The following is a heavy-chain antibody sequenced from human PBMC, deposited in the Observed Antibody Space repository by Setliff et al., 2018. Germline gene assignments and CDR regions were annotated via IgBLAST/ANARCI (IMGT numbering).Heavy chain of an antibody. D-gene: IGHD6-13*01. J-gene: IGHJ4*02. CDR1: GYTFTSYG. CDR2: ISAYNGNT. CDR3: AREPRIAAAGHVDY. V-gene: IGHV1-18*01. Sequence: ASVKVSCKASGYTFTSYGISWVRQAPGQGLEWMGWISAYNGNTNYAQKLQGRVTMTTDTSTSTAYMELRSLRSDDTAVYYCAREPRIAAAGHVDYWGQGTLVTVSS.